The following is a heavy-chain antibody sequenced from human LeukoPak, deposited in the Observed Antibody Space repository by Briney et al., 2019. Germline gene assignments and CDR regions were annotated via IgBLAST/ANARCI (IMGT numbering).Heavy chain of an antibody. CDR1: GGSISRYY. CDR3: ARDPSYSSGWYDY. V-gene: IGHV4-4*07. J-gene: IGHJ4*02. CDR2: IYTSGST. D-gene: IGHD6-19*01. Sequence: SGALSLTCSVSGGSISRYYWSWIRQPAGRGLEWIGRIYTSGSTDYNPSLKSRVTMSVDTSKNQFSLKLNSVTAADTAVYYCARDPSYSSGWYDYWGQGTLVTVSS.